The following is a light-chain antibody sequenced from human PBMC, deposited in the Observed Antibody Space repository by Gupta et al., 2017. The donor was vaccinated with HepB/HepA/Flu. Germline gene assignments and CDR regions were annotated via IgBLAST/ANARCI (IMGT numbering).Light chain of an antibody. CDR1: SSDIGSYTR. Sequence: QSALPQPPSVSGSPGQSVTISCTVTSSDIGSYTRVSWYQQSPGTATKLIIYEVDNRPSGVPDRFSGSKSGNTASLTISGLQTEDEADYYCSSYTASNTYVFGIGTKVTVL. J-gene: IGLJ1*01. CDR3: SSYTASNTYV. V-gene: IGLV2-18*02. CDR2: EVD.